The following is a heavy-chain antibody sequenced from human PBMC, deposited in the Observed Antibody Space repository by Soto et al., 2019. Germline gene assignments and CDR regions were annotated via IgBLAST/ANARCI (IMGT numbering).Heavy chain of an antibody. J-gene: IGHJ4*01. Sequence: QVQLQQWGAGLLKPSETVSLTCAVYGESFSGYYWSWIRQPPGKGLEWIGEINHNGFTNYNPTLKSRVTMSVSTCHNLSSQNLSDATAADTAVYFFESGCRTTNPHLAFDYPLALAYRGHGALVTVSS. D-gene: IGHD3-9*01. CDR2: INHNGFT. CDR1: GESFSGYY. V-gene: IGHV4-34*01. CDR3: ESGCRTTNPHLAFDYPLALAY.